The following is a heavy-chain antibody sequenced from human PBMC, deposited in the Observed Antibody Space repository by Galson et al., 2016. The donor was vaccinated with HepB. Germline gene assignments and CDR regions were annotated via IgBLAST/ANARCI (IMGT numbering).Heavy chain of an antibody. Sequence: AVKVSFKASGYTFTTYGISWVLQAPGQGLEWMGWISTYSGDTNHAHGLQGRVTMTTDISTNRAYMELRNLKSDDTAVYYCVRDRDRTRDYWGQGTLVTVSS. J-gene: IGHJ4*02. CDR2: ISTYSGDT. CDR3: VRDRDRTRDY. D-gene: IGHD1-7*01. V-gene: IGHV1-18*01. CDR1: GYTFTTYG.